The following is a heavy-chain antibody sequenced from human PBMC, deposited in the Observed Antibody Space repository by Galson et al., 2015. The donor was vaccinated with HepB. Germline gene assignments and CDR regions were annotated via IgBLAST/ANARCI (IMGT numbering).Heavy chain of an antibody. CDR3: ARDRVATTRLRYFDY. Sequence: SLRLSCAASGFTFSDYYMSWVRQAPGKGLEWVSYITSSSTYTNYADSVKGRFTISRDNAKNSLYLQMNSLRAEDTAVYYCARDRVATTRLRYFDYWGQGTLVTVSS. CDR2: ITSSSTYT. V-gene: IGHV3-11*06. D-gene: IGHD5-12*01. J-gene: IGHJ4*02. CDR1: GFTFSDYY.